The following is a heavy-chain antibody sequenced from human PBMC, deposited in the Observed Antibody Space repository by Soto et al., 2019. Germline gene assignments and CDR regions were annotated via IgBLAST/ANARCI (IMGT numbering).Heavy chain of an antibody. D-gene: IGHD6-19*01. CDR2: INPNSGGT. CDR3: AREGGSGREHNWFDP. J-gene: IGHJ5*02. Sequence: QVQLVQSGAEVKKPGASVKVSCKASGYTFTAYYMHWVRQAPGQGLEWMGWINPNSGGTNYVQKFQGRVTMTRDTASSTAYMELSSLKPDHTAVYYCAREGGSGREHNWFDPWGQGTLVTVSS. V-gene: IGHV1-2*02. CDR1: GYTFTAYY.